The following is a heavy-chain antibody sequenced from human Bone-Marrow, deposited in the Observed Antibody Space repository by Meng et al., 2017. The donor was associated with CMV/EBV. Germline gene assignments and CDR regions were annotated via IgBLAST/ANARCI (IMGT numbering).Heavy chain of an antibody. CDR2: INWNGGST. CDR3: ARDRDSSSWDEIYYYYGMNV. Sequence: GESLKISCAASGFTFDDYGMSWVRQAPGKGLEWVSGINWNGGSTGYADSVKGRFTISRDNAKNSLYLQMNSLRAEDTALYYCARDRDSSSWDEIYYYYGMNVWGRGTTVTVSS. CDR1: GFTFDDYG. D-gene: IGHD6-13*01. V-gene: IGHV3-20*04. J-gene: IGHJ6*02.